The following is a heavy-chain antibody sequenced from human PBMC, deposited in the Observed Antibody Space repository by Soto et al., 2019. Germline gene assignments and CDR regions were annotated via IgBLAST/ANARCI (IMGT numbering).Heavy chain of an antibody. J-gene: IGHJ4*02. CDR1: GYSISSSNC. V-gene: IGHV4-28*01. CDR2: IYYSRTT. D-gene: IGHD1-26*01. Sequence: SESLSLTCAVSGYSISSSNCWGWIGQPPGKGLEWIGYIYYSRTTYHNPSLKSRVTMSVDKSKNHFSIKLNSVTALGKAVYYCARREIQGPIDYWGQGTLVTV. CDR3: ARREIQGPIDY.